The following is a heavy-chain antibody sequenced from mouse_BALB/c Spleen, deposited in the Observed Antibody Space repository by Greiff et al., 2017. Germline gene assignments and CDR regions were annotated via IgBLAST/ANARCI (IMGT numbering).Heavy chain of an antibody. CDR2: ISSGSSTI. V-gene: IGHV5-17*02. CDR3: ARGINAMDY. CDR1: GFTFSSFG. Sequence: EVMLVESGGGLVQPGGSRKLSCAASGFTFSSFGMHWVRQAPEKGLEWVAYISSGSSTIYYTDTVKGRFTISRDNPKNTLFLQMTSLRSEDAAMYYCARGINAMDYWGQGTSVTVSS. J-gene: IGHJ4*01.